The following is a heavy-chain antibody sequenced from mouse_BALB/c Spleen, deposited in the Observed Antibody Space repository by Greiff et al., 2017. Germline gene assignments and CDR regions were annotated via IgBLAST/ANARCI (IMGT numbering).Heavy chain of an antibody. V-gene: IGHV3-2*02. CDR1: GYSITSDYA. CDR3: ARRQLGLRAMDY. Sequence: VQLQQSGPGLVKPSQSLSLTCTVTGYSITSDYAWNWIRQFPGNKLEWMGYISYSGSTSYNPSLKSRISITRDTSKNQFFLQWNSVTTEDTATYYCARRQLGLRAMDYWGQGTSVTVSS. D-gene: IGHD3-2*01. CDR2: ISYSGST. J-gene: IGHJ4*01.